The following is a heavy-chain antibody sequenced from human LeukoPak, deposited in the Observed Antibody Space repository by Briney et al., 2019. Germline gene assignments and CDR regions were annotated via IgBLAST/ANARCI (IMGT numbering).Heavy chain of an antibody. CDR3: ARETYSNILTGTDY. D-gene: IGHD3-9*01. V-gene: IGHV4-38-2*02. J-gene: IGHJ4*02. CDR1: GYSISSGYY. Sequence: SETLSLTCTVSGYSISSGYYWGWIRQPPGKGLEWIGSIYHSGSTYYNPSLKSRVTISVDTSKNQFSLKLSSVTAADTAVYYCARETYSNILTGTDYWGPGTLVTVSP. CDR2: IYHSGST.